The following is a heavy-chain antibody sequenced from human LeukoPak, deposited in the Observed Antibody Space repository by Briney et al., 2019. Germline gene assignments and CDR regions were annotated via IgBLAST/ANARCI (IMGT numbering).Heavy chain of an antibody. Sequence: SETLSLTCSVSGGSISSGSYYWSCMRQPAGMGLEWIGRIYTSGSTDYNPSLKSRVTISVDTSKNQFSLKLSSVTAADTAVYYCASDKDPTAAGSNFDYWGQGTLVTVSA. CDR1: GGSISSGSYY. V-gene: IGHV4-61*02. D-gene: IGHD6-13*01. CDR2: IYTSGST. CDR3: ASDKDPTAAGSNFDY. J-gene: IGHJ4*02.